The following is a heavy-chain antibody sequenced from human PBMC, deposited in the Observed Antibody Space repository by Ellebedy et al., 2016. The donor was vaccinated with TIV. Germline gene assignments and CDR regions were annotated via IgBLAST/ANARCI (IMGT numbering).Heavy chain of an antibody. J-gene: IGHJ5*02. CDR2: IYYSGSA. CDR1: GGSISNSDYY. V-gene: IGHV4-39*07. Sequence: MPSETLSLTCTVSGGSISNSDYYWNWIRQPPGKGLEWIGSIYYSGSAYYNPSSKSRVTVSVDTSKNQFSLNLSSVTAADTAVYYCARDPALPRGRFDTWGQGTLVTVSS. CDR3: ARDPALPRGRFDT.